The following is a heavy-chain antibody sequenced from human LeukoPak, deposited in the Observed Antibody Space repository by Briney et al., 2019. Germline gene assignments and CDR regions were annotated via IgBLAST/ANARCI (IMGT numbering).Heavy chain of an antibody. J-gene: IGHJ4*02. CDR3: ARAPLSWFGESQEYFDY. CDR2: IYYSGST. V-gene: IGHV4-59*01. D-gene: IGHD3-10*01. CDR1: GGSISSYY. Sequence: SETLSLTCTVYGGSISSYYWSWIRQPPGKGLEWIGYIYYSGSTNYNPSLKSRVTISVDTSKNQFSLKLSSVTAADTAVYYCARAPLSWFGESQEYFDYWGQGTLVTVSS.